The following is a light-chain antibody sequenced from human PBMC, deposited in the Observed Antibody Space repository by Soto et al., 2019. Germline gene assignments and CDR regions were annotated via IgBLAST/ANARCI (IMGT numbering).Light chain of an antibody. CDR3: TSYTSSTTWV. Sequence: QSALTQPASVSGSPGQSITVSCTGTSSDIGASNYVSWYQQHPGKAPKLIISEVSNRPSGVSNRFSGSKSGITASLTISGLQAEDEADYYCTSYTSSTTWVFGGGTKLTVL. V-gene: IGLV2-14*01. CDR1: SSDIGASNY. J-gene: IGLJ3*02. CDR2: EVS.